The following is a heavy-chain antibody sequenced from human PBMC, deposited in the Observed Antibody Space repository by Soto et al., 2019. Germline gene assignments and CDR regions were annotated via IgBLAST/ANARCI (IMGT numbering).Heavy chain of an antibody. CDR2: IDGNDHI. CDR1: RFSLTTSALP. V-gene: IGHV2-70*01. Sequence: SGPTLLNPTQTLPLTCTSSRFSLTTSALPVPWFRLAPGKALEWLALIDGNDHIYYNASLRTRLNLSTDTAKTLVVLTMTNMDPLDSVTYFCARLLKGGTSEWIHIDCWGQGTLVTVS. CDR3: ARLLKGGTSEWIHIDC. J-gene: IGHJ4*02. D-gene: IGHD3-16*01.